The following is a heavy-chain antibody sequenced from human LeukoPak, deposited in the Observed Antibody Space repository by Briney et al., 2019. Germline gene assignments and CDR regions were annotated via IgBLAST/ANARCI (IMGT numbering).Heavy chain of an antibody. Sequence: GGSLRLSCAASGFTFDDYAMHWVRQAPGKGLEWVSGISWNSGSIGYADSVKGRFTISRDNAKNSLYLQMNSLRAEDTALYYRAKDIHSSWYRGTPWFDPWGQGTLVTVSS. J-gene: IGHJ5*02. V-gene: IGHV3-9*01. D-gene: IGHD6-13*01. CDR2: ISWNSGSI. CDR1: GFTFDDYA. CDR3: AKDIHSSWYRGTPWFDP.